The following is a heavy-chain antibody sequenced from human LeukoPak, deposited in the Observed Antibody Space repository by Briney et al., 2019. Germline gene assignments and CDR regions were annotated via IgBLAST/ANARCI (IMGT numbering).Heavy chain of an antibody. D-gene: IGHD3-10*01. Sequence: PGGSLRLSCAASGFTVSSNYMSWVRQAPGKGLEWVSVIYSGGSTYYADSVKGRFTISRDNSKNTLYLQMNSLGAEDTAVYYCARAGRYYYGSGSLYYYYYYYMDVWGKGTTVTVSS. CDR1: GFTVSSNY. V-gene: IGHV3-53*01. J-gene: IGHJ6*03. CDR3: ARAGRYYYGSGSLYYYYYYYMDV. CDR2: IYSGGST.